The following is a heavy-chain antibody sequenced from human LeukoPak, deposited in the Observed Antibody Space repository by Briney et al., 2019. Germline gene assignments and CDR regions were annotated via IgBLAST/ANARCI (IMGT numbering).Heavy chain of an antibody. CDR3: ARGPDLVTYYYYGMDV. D-gene: IGHD1-14*01. J-gene: IGHJ6*02. CDR1: GFTFSSYA. V-gene: IGHV3-23*01. CDR2: LRGNGDT. Sequence: GGSLRLSCAASGFTFSSYAMSWVREAPARGLEWVSSLRGNGDTFYADSVKGRFTISRDNSKNTLYLQMNSLRAEDTAVYYCARGPDLVTYYYYGMDVWGQGTTVTVSS.